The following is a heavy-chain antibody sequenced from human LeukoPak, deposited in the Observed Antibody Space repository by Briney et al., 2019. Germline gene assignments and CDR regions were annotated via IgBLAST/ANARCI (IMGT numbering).Heavy chain of an antibody. CDR2: ISYDGSNK. CDR3: AKGDSYSGSYVGIDY. CDR1: GLTFSSYG. V-gene: IGHV3-30*18. J-gene: IGHJ4*02. Sequence: GSLRLSCAASGLTFSSYGMHWVRQAPGKGLEWVAVISYDGSNKYYADSVKGRFTISRDNSKNTLYLQMNSLRAEDTAVYYCAKGDSYSGSYVGIDYWGQGTLVTVSS. D-gene: IGHD1-26*01.